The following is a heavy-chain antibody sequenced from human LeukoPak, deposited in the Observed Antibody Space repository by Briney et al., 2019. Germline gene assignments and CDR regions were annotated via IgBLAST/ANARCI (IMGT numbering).Heavy chain of an antibody. J-gene: IGHJ5*02. Sequence: GGSLRLFCAASGFTFSNAWMSWVRQAPGKGLEWVGRIKSKTDGGTTDYAAPVKGRFTISRDDSKNTLYLQMNSLRDEDTAVYYCTRNVASSPTIHWFDPWGQGTLVRVSS. D-gene: IGHD5/OR15-5a*01. CDR3: TRNVASSPTIHWFDP. CDR2: IKSKTDGGTT. CDR1: GFTFSNAW. V-gene: IGHV3-15*01.